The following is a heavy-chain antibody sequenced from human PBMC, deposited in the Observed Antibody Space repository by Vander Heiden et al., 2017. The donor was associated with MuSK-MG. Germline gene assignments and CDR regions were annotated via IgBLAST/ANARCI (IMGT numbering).Heavy chain of an antibody. D-gene: IGHD3-10*01. CDR2: IRSKANSYET. V-gene: IGHV3-73*02. J-gene: IGHJ4*02. CDR1: GFTFSGSA. Sequence: EVQLVESGGGLVQPGGSLKLSCAASGFTFSGSAMHWVRQASGKGLEWVGRIRSKANSYETADAAAGKGRFTISRDDSKNTEYLQMNSMKNEDTAVYYCTRQKLMVEGGDDYWGQGNLVTVSS. CDR3: TRQKLMVEGGDDY.